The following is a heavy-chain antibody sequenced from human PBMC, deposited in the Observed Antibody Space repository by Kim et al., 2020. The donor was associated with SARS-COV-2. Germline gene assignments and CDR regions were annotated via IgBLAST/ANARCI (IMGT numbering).Heavy chain of an antibody. CDR3: ARVIRPGWYFDL. D-gene: IGHD3-16*02. J-gene: IGHJ2*01. CDR1: GGSISDNNYY. Sequence: SETLSLTCTVSGGSISDNNYYWGCIRQPPGKGLEWFGNFYYRGSTHYNPSLKSRVTISVDTSKNQLSLNLSPVTAADTAVYYCARVIRPGWYFDLWGRDTLVAVSS. CDR2: FYYRGST. V-gene: IGHV4-39*01.